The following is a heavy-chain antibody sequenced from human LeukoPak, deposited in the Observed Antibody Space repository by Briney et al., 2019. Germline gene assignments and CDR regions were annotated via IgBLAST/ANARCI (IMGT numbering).Heavy chain of an antibody. J-gene: IGHJ4*02. Sequence: SETLSLTCTVSGGSISSYYWSWIRQPPGKGLEWIGYIYYSGSTNYNPSLKSRVTISADTSKNQFSLKLSSVTAADTAVYYCARALYYYDSNGNYVYYSDYWGQGTLVTVSS. V-gene: IGHV4-59*01. CDR3: ARALYYYDSNGNYVYYSDY. CDR1: GGSISSYY. CDR2: IYYSGST. D-gene: IGHD3-22*01.